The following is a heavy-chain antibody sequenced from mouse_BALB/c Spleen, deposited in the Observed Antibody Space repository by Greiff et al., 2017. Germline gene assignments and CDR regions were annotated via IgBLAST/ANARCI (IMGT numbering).Heavy chain of an antibody. J-gene: IGHJ4*01. Sequence: LQQPGSELVRPGASVKLSCKASGYTFTSYWMHWVKQRPGQGLEWIGNIYPGSGSTNYDEKFKSKATLTVDTSSSTAYMQLSSLTSEDSAVYYCTTMIPSMDYWGQGTSVTVSS. CDR3: TTMIPSMDY. CDR1: GYTFTSYW. D-gene: IGHD2-4*01. V-gene: IGHV1S22*01. CDR2: IYPGSGST.